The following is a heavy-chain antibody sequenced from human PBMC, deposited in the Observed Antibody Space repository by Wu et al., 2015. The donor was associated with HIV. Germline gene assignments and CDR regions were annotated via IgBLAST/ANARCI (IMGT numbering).Heavy chain of an antibody. J-gene: IGHJ3*02. CDR3: AREFYGFGVVITKNDAFDI. D-gene: IGHD3-10*01. CDR1: GGTFSSYA. CDR2: IIPIFGTA. Sequence: QVQLVQSGAEVKKPGSSVKVSCKASGGTFSSYAISWVRQAPGQGLEWMGGIIPIFGTANYAQKFQGRVTITTDESTNTAYMDMSSLRSEETAIYYCAREFYGFGVVITKNDAFDIWGPRDNGTPSL. V-gene: IGHV1-69*05.